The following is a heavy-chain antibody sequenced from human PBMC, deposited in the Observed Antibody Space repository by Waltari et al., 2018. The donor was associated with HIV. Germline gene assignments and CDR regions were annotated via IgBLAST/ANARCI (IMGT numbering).Heavy chain of an antibody. CDR2: RSYDGSNR. Sequence: QVQLVESGGGVVQPGRSLRLSCAASGFTFSSYALHWVRQAPGKGVEWVAIRSYDGSNREYADSVKGRFTISRDNSKNTLYLQMNSLTADDTAVYYCSRNYVPNQNYYYYGMDVWGQGSTVTVSS. CDR1: GFTFSSYA. V-gene: IGHV3-30-3*01. D-gene: IGHD3-10*02. J-gene: IGHJ6*02. CDR3: SRNYVPNQNYYYYGMDV.